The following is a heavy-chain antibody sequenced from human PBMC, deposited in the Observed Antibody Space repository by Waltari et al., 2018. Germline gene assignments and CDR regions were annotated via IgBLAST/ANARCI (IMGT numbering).Heavy chain of an antibody. J-gene: IGHJ5*02. CDR3: ARVVLTSEYGIKWFGP. Sequence: WGRQASGQGLEWMGWMNPSSGNTGYAQRFQDRVILTRDTSIDTAYMELTSLTSDDTAVYSCARVVLTSEYGIKWFGPWGQGTLVTVSA. V-gene: IGHV1-8*01. CDR2: MNPSSGNT. D-gene: IGHD2-21*02.